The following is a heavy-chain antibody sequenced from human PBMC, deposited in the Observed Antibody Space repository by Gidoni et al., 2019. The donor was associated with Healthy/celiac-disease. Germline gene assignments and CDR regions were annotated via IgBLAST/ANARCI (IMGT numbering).Heavy chain of an antibody. CDR2: IVVGSGNT. J-gene: IGHJ3*02. V-gene: IGHV1-58*01. D-gene: IGHD6-19*01. Sequence: QMQLVQSGPEVKKPGTSVKVSCKASGFTFTSSAVQWVRQARGQRLEWIGWIVVGSGNTNYAQKFQERVTITRDMSTSTAYMELSSLRSEDTAVYYCAAGSQWLVEWRAFDIWGQGTMVTVSS. CDR1: GFTFTSSA. CDR3: AAGSQWLVEWRAFDI.